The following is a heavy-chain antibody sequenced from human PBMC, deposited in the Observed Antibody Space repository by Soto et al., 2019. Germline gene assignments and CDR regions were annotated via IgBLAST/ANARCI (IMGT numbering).Heavy chain of an antibody. Sequence: QVQLQESGPGLVKPSQTLSLTCTVSGGSINSGGYYWSWIRQHPGKGLEWIGYIYYSGSTSYNPSLKSRVTRSVDTSKNQFSLKKSSVSAADTAVYYCARDGRYGSGSYRFDYWGQGTLVTVSS. D-gene: IGHD3-10*01. J-gene: IGHJ4*02. CDR2: IYYSGST. CDR1: GGSINSGGYY. CDR3: ARDGRYGSGSYRFDY. V-gene: IGHV4-31*03.